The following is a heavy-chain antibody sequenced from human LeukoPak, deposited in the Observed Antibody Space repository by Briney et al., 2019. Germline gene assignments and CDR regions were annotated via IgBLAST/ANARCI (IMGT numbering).Heavy chain of an antibody. D-gene: IGHD5-12*01. Sequence: SQTLSDTRAISGDSVSSNGAYWSWTRQSPSRGLEWLGRTYYRSQQWHSDYAPSVKGRITLNPDTSKNQFSLQLNSMTPEGTAVYYCGRETGCGVATNWGQGTLVTVSS. V-gene: IGHV6-1*01. CDR3: GRETGCGVATN. CDR1: GDSVSSNGAY. CDR2: TYYRSQQWHS. J-gene: IGHJ4*02.